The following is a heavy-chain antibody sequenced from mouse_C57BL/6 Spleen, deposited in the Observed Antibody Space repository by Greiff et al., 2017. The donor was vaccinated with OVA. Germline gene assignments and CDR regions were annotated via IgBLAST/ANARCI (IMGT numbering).Heavy chain of an antibody. CDR3: ARALTTVVAKGFAY. CDR1: GYTFTSYW. J-gene: IGHJ3*01. V-gene: IGHV1-55*01. Sequence: VQLQQPGAELVKPGASVKMSCKASGYTFTSYWITWVKQRPGQGLEWIGDIYPGSGSTNYNEKFKSKATLTVDTSSSTAYMQLSSLTSEDSAVYYCARALTTVVAKGFAYWGQGTLVTVSA. D-gene: IGHD1-1*01. CDR2: IYPGSGST.